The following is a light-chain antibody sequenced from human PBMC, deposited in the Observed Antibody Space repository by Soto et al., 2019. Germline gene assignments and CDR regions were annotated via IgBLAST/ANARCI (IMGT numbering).Light chain of an antibody. CDR2: AAS. Sequence: EIVLSQSPATLSLSPGERATLSCRASQSVSSYLAWYQQKPGQAPRLLIYAASSRATGIPDRFSGSGSGTDFTLTISRLEPEDFVVYYCQQYGSSPRTFGQGTKVDIK. CDR1: QSVSSY. V-gene: IGKV3-20*01. CDR3: QQYGSSPRT. J-gene: IGKJ1*01.